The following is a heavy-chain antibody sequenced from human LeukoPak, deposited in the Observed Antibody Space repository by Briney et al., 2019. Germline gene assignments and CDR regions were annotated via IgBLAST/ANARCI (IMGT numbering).Heavy chain of an antibody. CDR1: GGSINRYY. D-gene: IGHD6-19*01. J-gene: IGHJ4*02. V-gene: IGHV4-59*13. Sequence: SETLSLTCSISGGSINRYYWGWIRQPPGKELEWLGHMYFRGTTNYNPSLKSRVTISIDTSKNLLSLNLTSVTAADTAVYYCASSSGWYEFRYFDNWGQGVLVTVSS. CDR2: MYFRGTT. CDR3: ASSSGWYEFRYFDN.